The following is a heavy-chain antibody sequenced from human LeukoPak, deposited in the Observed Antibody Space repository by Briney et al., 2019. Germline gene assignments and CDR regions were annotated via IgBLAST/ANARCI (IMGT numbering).Heavy chain of an antibody. J-gene: IGHJ6*02. CDR3: ARDGYCSSTSCYSPTYYYYYGMDV. Sequence: GASVKVSCKASGGTFSSYAISWVRQAPGQGLEWMGGIIPIFGTANYAQKFQGRVTITADESTSTAYMELSGLRSEDTAVYYCARDGYCSSTSCYSPTYYYYYGMDVWGQGTTVTVSS. D-gene: IGHD2-2*03. V-gene: IGHV1-69*13. CDR2: IIPIFGTA. CDR1: GGTFSSYA.